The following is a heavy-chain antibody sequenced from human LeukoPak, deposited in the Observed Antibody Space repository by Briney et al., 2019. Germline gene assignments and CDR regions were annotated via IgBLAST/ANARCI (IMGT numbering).Heavy chain of an antibody. CDR2: ISHGGIT. D-gene: IGHD3-22*01. CDR3: GIFMDVVPGTMS. J-gene: IGHJ4*02. Sequence: PGGSLRLSCAASGFTFSNYAMSWVRQAPGKGLEWVGEISHGGITKHNPSLKSRVTMSQDTSKRQFSLKMNSMTAADTGVYYCGIFMDVVPGTMSWGLGTLVTVSS. CDR1: GFTFSNYA. V-gene: IGHV4-34*08.